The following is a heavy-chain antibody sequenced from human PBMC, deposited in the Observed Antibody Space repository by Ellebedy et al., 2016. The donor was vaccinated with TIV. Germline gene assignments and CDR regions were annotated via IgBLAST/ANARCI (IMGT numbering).Heavy chain of an antibody. CDR2: IIPILGIA. CDR1: GGTFSSYA. J-gene: IGHJ4*02. V-gene: IGHV1-69*04. Sequence: AASVKVSCKASGGTFSSYAISWVRQAPGQGLEWMGRIIPILGIANYAQKFQGRVTITADKSTSTAYMELRSLRSEDTAVYYCARSRSSGWLHTPDYWGQGTLVTVSS. D-gene: IGHD6-19*01. CDR3: ARSRSSGWLHTPDY.